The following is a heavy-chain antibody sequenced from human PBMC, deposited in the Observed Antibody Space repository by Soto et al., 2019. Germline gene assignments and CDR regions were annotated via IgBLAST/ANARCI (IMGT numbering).Heavy chain of an antibody. CDR1: GFTFSDHY. V-gene: IGHV3-72*01. J-gene: IGHJ4*02. Sequence: EVQLVESGGGLVQPGGSLRLSCAASGFTFSDHYMDWVRQAPGKGLEWVGRTRNKPKSYTTEYAASVKGRFIVSRDDSENSVYLQTDSLKTEDTAVYYCARVRGDNRNDWSMDFWGQGTLVTVSS. CDR3: ARVRGDNRNDWSMDF. D-gene: IGHD1-20*01. CDR2: TRNKPKSYTT.